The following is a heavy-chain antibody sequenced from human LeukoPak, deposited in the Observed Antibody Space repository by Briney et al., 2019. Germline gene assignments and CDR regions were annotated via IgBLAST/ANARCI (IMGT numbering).Heavy chain of an antibody. Sequence: ASVKVSCKASGYTFTNYGISWVRQAPGQGLEWMGWISVYNGNTNYAQKLQGRVTMTTDTSTSTAYMELRSLRSDDTAVYYCARAAAIYCSGGSCYGGGDDYWGQGTLVTVSS. CDR2: ISVYNGNT. V-gene: IGHV1-18*01. J-gene: IGHJ4*02. D-gene: IGHD2-15*01. CDR1: GYTFTNYG. CDR3: ARAAAIYCSGGSCYGGGDDY.